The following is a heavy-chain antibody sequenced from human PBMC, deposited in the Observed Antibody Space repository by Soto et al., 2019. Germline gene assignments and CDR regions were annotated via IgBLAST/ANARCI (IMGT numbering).Heavy chain of an antibody. CDR2: IYSGGDT. J-gene: IGHJ4*02. CDR3: ARVFGFSSGWYGGN. V-gene: IGHV3-53*01. CDR1: GFTFSGDY. Sequence: SLTISCAASGFTFSGDYMSLVRQAPGKGLEWVSIIYSGGDTYYADPVKGRFTISRDNSKNTLYLQINSLRAEDTAIYYCARVFGFSSGWYGGNWGQGTLVTVSS. D-gene: IGHD6-19*01.